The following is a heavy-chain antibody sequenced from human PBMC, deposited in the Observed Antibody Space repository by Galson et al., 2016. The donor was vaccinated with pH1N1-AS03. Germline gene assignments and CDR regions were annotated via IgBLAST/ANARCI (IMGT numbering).Heavy chain of an antibody. Sequence: QSGAEVKKPGESLKISCKGSGDSFNTYWIGWVRQMPGKGLEWMGIIYPGDSDTRYSPSFQGNVTISADASISTAYLQWSSLEASDTAIYYCARRGHCTGISCYDLDSWGQGTMVTVSS. CDR1: GDSFNTYW. D-gene: IGHD2-2*01. CDR3: ARRGHCTGISCYDLDS. J-gene: IGHJ4*02. V-gene: IGHV5-51*03. CDR2: IYPGDSDT.